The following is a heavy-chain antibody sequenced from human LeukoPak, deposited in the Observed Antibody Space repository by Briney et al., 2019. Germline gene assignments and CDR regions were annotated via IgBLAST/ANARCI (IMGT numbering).Heavy chain of an antibody. CDR3: ARDLWSGSFDY. Sequence: ASVKVSCKASGYTFTSYYMHWVRQAPGKGLEWMGLVDPEDGETIYTEKFQGRVTITADKSTSTAYMELSSLRSEDTAVYYCARDLWSGSFDYWGQGTLVTVSS. CDR2: VDPEDGET. V-gene: IGHV1-69-2*01. CDR1: GYTFTSYY. D-gene: IGHD3-3*01. J-gene: IGHJ4*02.